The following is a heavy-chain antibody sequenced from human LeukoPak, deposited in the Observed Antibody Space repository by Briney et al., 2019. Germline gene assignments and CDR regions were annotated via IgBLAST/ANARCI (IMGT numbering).Heavy chain of an antibody. CDR2: IYYGGST. CDR1: GGSISSSTYY. Sequence: PSETLSLTCTVSGGSISSSTYYWGWIRQPPGKGLEWIGSIYYGGSTYYNSSLKSRVTISVDTSKNQFSLKLSSVTAADTAVYYCARTVREYYDSSGYYYDAFDIWGQGTMVTVSS. D-gene: IGHD3-22*01. V-gene: IGHV4-39*07. CDR3: ARTVREYYDSSGYYYDAFDI. J-gene: IGHJ3*02.